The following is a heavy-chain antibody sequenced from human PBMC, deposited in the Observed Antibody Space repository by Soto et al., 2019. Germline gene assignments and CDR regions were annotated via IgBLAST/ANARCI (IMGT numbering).Heavy chain of an antibody. V-gene: IGHV3-21*01. D-gene: IGHD3-10*01. J-gene: IGHJ6*02. Sequence: PXGSLRLFFEASGLTLTTYTMNWVRQASGKGLEWVSSITSSSGHIYYADSVKGRFTISRDNARNSLYLQMNSLRAEDTAVYYCVRERGLSSFYGMDVWGQGTTVTVSS. CDR2: ITSSSGHI. CDR3: VRERGLSSFYGMDV. CDR1: GLTLTTYT.